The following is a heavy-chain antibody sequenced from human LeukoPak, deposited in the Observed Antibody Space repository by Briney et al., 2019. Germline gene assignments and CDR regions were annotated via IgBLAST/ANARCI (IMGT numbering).Heavy chain of an antibody. J-gene: IGHJ4*02. Sequence: GGSLRLSCAASEFSFSTYSVNWVRQAPGKGLEWVSYISYDSRIKYYADSVKGRFTISRDNAKNSLYLQMNSLRDEDTAVYYCASDRNWSFDYWGQGTLVTVSS. CDR2: ISYDSRIK. CDR3: ASDRNWSFDY. CDR1: EFSFSTYS. D-gene: IGHD1-1*01. V-gene: IGHV3-48*02.